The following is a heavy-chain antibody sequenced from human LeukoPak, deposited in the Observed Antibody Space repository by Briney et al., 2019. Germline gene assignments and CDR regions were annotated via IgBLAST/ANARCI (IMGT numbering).Heavy chain of an antibody. CDR3: ARGGVYFDY. CDR1: GFTFSSYS. J-gene: IGHJ4*02. V-gene: IGHV3-48*01. Sequence: GGSLRLSCAASGFTFSSYSMNWVRQAPGKGLEWVSYISSSSSTIYYADSVKGRFTISRDNAKNSLYLQMNSLRAEDTAVYYCARGGVYFDYWGQGTLVTVSS. D-gene: IGHD3-10*01. CDR2: ISSSSSTI.